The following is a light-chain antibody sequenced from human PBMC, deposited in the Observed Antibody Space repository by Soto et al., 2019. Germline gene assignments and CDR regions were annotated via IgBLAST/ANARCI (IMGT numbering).Light chain of an antibody. CDR2: EVA. V-gene: IGLV2-14*03. CDR3: SSYATSGTNVI. Sequence: QSVLTKPASVSGSPGQSITISCTGTNSDVGAYPYVSWYQQHPGNAPKLVIYEVADRPSGVSDRFSGSKSGNTASLTISALQAEDEAVYYCSSYATSGTNVIFGGGTKLTVL. J-gene: IGLJ2*01. CDR1: NSDVGAYPY.